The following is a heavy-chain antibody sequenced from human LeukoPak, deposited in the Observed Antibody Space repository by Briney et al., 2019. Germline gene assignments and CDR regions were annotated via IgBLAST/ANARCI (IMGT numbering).Heavy chain of an antibody. CDR3: ARGYCSGGSCYPYFDY. D-gene: IGHD2-15*01. CDR2: IWYDGSNK. V-gene: IGHV3-33*01. J-gene: IGHJ4*02. Sequence: GRSLRLSCAASGFTFSSYGMHWVRQAPGKGLEWVAVIWYDGSNKYYADSVKGRFTISRDNSKTTLYLQMHSLSAEDTAVYYCARGYCSGGSCYPYFDYWGQGTLVTVSS. CDR1: GFTFSSYG.